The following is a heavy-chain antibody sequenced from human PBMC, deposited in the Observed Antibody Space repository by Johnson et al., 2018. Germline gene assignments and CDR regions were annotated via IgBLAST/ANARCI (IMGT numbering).Heavy chain of an antibody. Sequence: QVQLVESGAEVKKPGSSVKVSCKASGGSFSNYAISWVRQAPGQGLEWMGGIIPLSGTANYAQKFQGSVTITADEATSTVYRELSSLGSEGTAGFYCARESVGKGVSSGQVDAAMVTGYYYYGMDVWGQGTTVTVSS. V-gene: IGHV1-69*01. CDR2: IIPLSGTA. CDR3: ARESVGKGVSSGQVDAAMVTGYYYYGMDV. J-gene: IGHJ6*02. D-gene: IGHD5-18*01. CDR1: GGSFSNYA.